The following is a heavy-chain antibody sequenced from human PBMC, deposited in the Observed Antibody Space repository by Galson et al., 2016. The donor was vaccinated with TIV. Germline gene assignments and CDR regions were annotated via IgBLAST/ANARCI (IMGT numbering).Heavy chain of an antibody. CDR1: GVTFSYFA. CDR3: VRGMCIYDSSGYFLFDT. V-gene: IGHV1-69*13. Sequence: SVKVYCKASGVTFSYFAFSWVRQAPGQGLEWMGGIVPMFGTTNYAQKLQGRVTISADESTTTAYLELSRLRSEDTAVYYSVRGMCIYDSSGYFLFDTWGQGTLVTVSS. CDR2: IVPMFGTT. J-gene: IGHJ5*02. D-gene: IGHD3-22*01.